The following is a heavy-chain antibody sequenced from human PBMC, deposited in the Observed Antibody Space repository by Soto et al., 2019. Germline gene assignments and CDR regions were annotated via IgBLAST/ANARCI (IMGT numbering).Heavy chain of an antibody. D-gene: IGHD6-19*01. J-gene: IGHJ3*01. Sequence: QVQLQESGPGLVKPSGTLSLTCAVSGDSISSPKWWTWLRQPPGKGLEWIGDLLHSGTTNYHPSLKSRVILSVDKSQNQFSLSLTSVTAADTAIYYCAYSSGWYRHDVRGQGTSVTVSS. CDR1: GDSISSPKW. V-gene: IGHV4-4*02. CDR2: LLHSGTT. CDR3: AYSSGWYRHDV.